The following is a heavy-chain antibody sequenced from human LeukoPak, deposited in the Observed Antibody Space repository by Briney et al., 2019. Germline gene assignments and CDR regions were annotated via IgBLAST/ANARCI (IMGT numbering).Heavy chain of an antibody. CDR1: GFTFSSYG. V-gene: IGHV3-23*01. CDR2: ISGSGGST. D-gene: IGHD1-26*01. CDR3: AKGGSLSPYGGSYYYFDY. J-gene: IGHJ4*02. Sequence: GGSLRLSCAASGFTFSSYGMHWVRQAPGKGLEWVSAISGSGGSTYYADSVKGRFTISRDNSKNTLYLQMNSLRAEDTAVYYCAKGGSLSPYGGSYYYFDYWGQGTLVTVSS.